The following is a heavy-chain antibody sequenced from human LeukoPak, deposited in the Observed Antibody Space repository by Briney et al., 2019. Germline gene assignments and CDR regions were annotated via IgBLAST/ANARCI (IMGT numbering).Heavy chain of an antibody. D-gene: IGHD6-6*01. CDR1: GFTFSSYW. CDR3: ARQTYSSSSWFDY. CDR2: INSAGSST. V-gene: IGHV3-74*01. Sequence: PGGSLRLSCAASGFTFSSYWMHWVRQAPGKGLVWVSRINSAGSSTSYADSVKGRFTISRDNAKNTLYLQMNSLRAEDTAVYYCARQTYSSSSWFDYWGQGTLVTVSS. J-gene: IGHJ4*02.